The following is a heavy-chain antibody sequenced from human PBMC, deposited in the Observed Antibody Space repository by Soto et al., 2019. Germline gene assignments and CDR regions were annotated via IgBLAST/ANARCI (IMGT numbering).Heavy chain of an antibody. V-gene: IGHV2-5*02. J-gene: IGHJ4*02. CDR2: IYWDDGK. CDR3: KHTSLYDVGF. D-gene: IGHD5-12*01. Sequence: CSGFSVESNEKGVGWIRQPPGKALEWLALIYWDDGKVYRPSLQSRPTITKDTANNQVVLTMTDMDPVDTARYYRKHTSLYDVGFCGQRTLVSVPS. CDR1: GFSVESNEKG.